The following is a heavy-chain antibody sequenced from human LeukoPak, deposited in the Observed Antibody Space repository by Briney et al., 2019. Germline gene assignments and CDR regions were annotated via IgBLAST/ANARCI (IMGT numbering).Heavy chain of an antibody. V-gene: IGHV3-23*01. CDR1: GFTFSSYA. Sequence: GGSLRLSCAASGFTFSSYAMSWVRQAPGKGLEWVSAISGSGGSTYYADSVKGRLTISRDNSKDTLYLQMNSLRAEDTAVYFCAKLRERAGTGQANYWGQGTLVTVSS. CDR3: AKLRERAGTGQANY. D-gene: IGHD2-8*02. CDR2: ISGSGGST. J-gene: IGHJ4*02.